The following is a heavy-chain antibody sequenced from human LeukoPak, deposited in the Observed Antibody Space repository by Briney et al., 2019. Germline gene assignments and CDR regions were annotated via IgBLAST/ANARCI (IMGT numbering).Heavy chain of an antibody. CDR2: IYTSGSS. V-gene: IGHV4-4*07. CDR3: ARAAYGDYRYYYFYLDV. CDR1: GGSINNYY. D-gene: IGHD4-17*01. J-gene: IGHJ6*03. Sequence: SETLSLTCTVTGGSINNYYWSWIRQPAGKGLEWIGCIYTSGSSNYNPSLKSRVTMSVDTSKNQFSLRLTSVTAADTAVYYCARAAYGDYRYYYFYLDVWGKGTTVTVSS.